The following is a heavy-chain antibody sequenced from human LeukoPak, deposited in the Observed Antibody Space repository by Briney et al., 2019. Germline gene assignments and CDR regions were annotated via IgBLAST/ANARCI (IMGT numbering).Heavy chain of an antibody. J-gene: IGHJ4*02. CDR3: AKDLDVVPAAIFVY. V-gene: IGHV3-23*01. CDR1: GFTFSSYA. D-gene: IGHD2-2*01. CDR2: ISGSGGST. Sequence: GGSLRLSCAASGFTFSSYAMSWVRQAPGKGLEWVSAISGSGGSTYYADSVKGRFTISRDNSKSTLYLQMNSLRAEDTAVYYCAKDLDVVPAAIFVYWGQGTLVTVSS.